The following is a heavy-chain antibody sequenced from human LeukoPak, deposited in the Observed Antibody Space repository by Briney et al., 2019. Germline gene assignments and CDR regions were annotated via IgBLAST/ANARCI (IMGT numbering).Heavy chain of an antibody. CDR3: ARASYSGSYYGRVYYFDY. CDR2: ICTAGDT. D-gene: IGHD1-26*01. J-gene: IGHJ4*02. CDR1: GFTFSSYD. V-gene: IGHV3-13*01. Sequence: GGSLRLSCAASGFTFSSYDMHWVRQATGKGLEWVSAICTAGDTYYPGSVKGRFTISRENAKNSLYLQMNSLRAGDTAVYYCARASYSGSYYGRVYYFDYWGQGTLVTVSS.